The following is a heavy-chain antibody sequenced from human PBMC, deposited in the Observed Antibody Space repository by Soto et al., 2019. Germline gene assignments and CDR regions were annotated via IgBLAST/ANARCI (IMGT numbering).Heavy chain of an antibody. CDR2: IYYSGTA. CDR3: ARGATPCPGDFVDY. V-gene: IGHV4-31*03. J-gene: IGHJ4*02. D-gene: IGHD4-17*01. Sequence: QVQLHESGPGLVKPSQTLSLTCTVSGGSVNSGGYYWTWIRQHPGKGLEWIGYIYYSGTAYYNPSLKRRVSISLDPSKNQFSLKLSSVTAADTAVYYCARGATPCPGDFVDYWGQGTLVTVSS. CDR1: GGSVNSGGYY.